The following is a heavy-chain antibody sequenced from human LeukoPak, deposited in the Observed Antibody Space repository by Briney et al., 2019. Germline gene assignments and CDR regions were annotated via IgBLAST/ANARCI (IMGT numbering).Heavy chain of an antibody. V-gene: IGHV1-2*02. D-gene: IGHD2-21*01. CDR1: GYTFSDYY. J-gene: IGHJ5*02. CDR3: ARVRVFAKLSVVRPREVNCFDP. CDR2: INPKSGGT. Sequence: ASVKVSCKASGYTFSDYYIHWVRRAPGQGLEWMGWINPKSGGTNYAQKLQGRVTMTTDTSTSTAYMELRSLRSDDTAVYYCARVRVFAKLSVVRPREVNCFDPWGQGTLVTVSS.